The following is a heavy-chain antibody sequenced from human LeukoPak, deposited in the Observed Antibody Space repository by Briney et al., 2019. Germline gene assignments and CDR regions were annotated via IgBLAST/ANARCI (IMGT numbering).Heavy chain of an antibody. CDR3: AKEYGYTYGEFDY. J-gene: IGHJ4*02. CDR2: ISSSSSTI. D-gene: IGHD5-18*01. Sequence: GGSLRLSCAASGFTFSSYSMNWVRQAPGKGLKWVSYISSSSSTIYYADSVKGRFTISRDNAKNSLYLQMNSLRAEDTAVYYCAKEYGYTYGEFDYWGQGTLVTVSS. CDR1: GFTFSSYS. V-gene: IGHV3-48*01.